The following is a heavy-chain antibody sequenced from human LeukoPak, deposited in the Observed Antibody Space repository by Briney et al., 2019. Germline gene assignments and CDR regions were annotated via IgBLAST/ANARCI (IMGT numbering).Heavy chain of an antibody. CDR1: GFPLRSYV. CDR2: IRGDGGST. Sequence: AGGSLRLSCAASGFPLRSYVVSWVRQAPGKGLEWVAIIRGDGGSTYFADSVKGRFTVSRDNSKSTLYLHMNTLRVEDTAVYYCAKAYVSTTWTPWDYWGQGTLVTVSS. CDR3: AKAYVSTTWTPWDY. D-gene: IGHD1-1*01. J-gene: IGHJ4*02. V-gene: IGHV3-23*01.